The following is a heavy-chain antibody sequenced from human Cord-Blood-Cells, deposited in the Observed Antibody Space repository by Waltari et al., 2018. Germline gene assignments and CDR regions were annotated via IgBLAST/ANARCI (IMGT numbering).Heavy chain of an antibody. Sequence: QVQLVQSGAEVKKPGASVKVSCKASGYTFTGYYMHWVRQAPGQGLEWRGWNNPNSGGTNHAQKFQGWVTMTSDPSISTDYMELSRLRSDDTAVYYCARAYSSSWSYFDYWGQGTLVTVSS. V-gene: IGHV1-2*04. CDR2: NNPNSGGT. D-gene: IGHD6-13*01. CDR1: GYTFTGYY. CDR3: ARAYSSSWSYFDY. J-gene: IGHJ4*02.